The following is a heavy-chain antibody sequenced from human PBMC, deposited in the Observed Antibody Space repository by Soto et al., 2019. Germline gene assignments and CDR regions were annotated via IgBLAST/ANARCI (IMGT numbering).Heavy chain of an antibody. Sequence: EVQLVESGGGLVQPGGSLRLSCAASGFTFSSYDMHWVRQITGKGLEWVSGVGPASDTYYAGSLKGRFTISRENDKNSLYLQINNLRYGDTAVYYCAREGGDVTTTRGYGLDVWGQGTTVTVSS. CDR2: VGPASDT. V-gene: IGHV3-13*04. D-gene: IGHD2-21*01. CDR1: GFTFSSYD. J-gene: IGHJ6*02. CDR3: AREGGDVTTTRGYGLDV.